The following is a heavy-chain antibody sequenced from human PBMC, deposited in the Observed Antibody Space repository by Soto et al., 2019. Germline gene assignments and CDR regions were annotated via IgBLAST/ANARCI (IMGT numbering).Heavy chain of an antibody. CDR3: AKGSSAYRPYYFDY. Sequence: ETLSLTCAVSGGSIISGGYYWSWIRQHPGKGLEWVSAISGSGGSTYYADSVKGRFTISRDNSNNTLYLQMNSLRADDTAVYYCAKGSSAYRPYYFDYWGQGTQVTVSS. CDR1: GGSIISGGYY. J-gene: IGHJ4*02. V-gene: IGHV3-23*01. CDR2: ISGSGGST. D-gene: IGHD3-22*01.